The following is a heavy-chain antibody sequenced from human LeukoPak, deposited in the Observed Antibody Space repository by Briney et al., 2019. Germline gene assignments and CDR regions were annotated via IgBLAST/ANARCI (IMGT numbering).Heavy chain of an antibody. CDR3: AKDPCSSTSCYNDY. CDR1: GFTFSNYA. V-gene: IGHV3-23*01. Sequence: GGSLRLPCAASGFTFSNYAMSWVRQAPGKGLERVSAISGSGGSTYYAESVKGRFTISRDNSKNTLYLQMNSLRAEDTAVYYCAKDPCSSTSCYNDYWGQGTLVTVSS. CDR2: ISGSGGST. D-gene: IGHD2-2*01. J-gene: IGHJ4*02.